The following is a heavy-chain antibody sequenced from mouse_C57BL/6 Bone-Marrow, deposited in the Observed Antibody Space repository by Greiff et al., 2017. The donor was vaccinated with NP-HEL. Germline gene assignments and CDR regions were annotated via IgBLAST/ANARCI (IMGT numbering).Heavy chain of an antibody. CDR3: AIGVTTVVAYYFDY. CDR2: IHPSDSDT. CDR1: GYTFTSYW. Sequence: QVQLQQPGAELVKPGASVKVSCKASGYTFTSYWMHWVKQRPGQGLEWIGRIHPSDSDTNYNQKFKGKATLTVDKSSSTAYMQLSRLTSEDSAVYYCAIGVTTVVAYYFDYWGQGTTLTVSS. J-gene: IGHJ2*01. D-gene: IGHD1-1*01. V-gene: IGHV1-74*01.